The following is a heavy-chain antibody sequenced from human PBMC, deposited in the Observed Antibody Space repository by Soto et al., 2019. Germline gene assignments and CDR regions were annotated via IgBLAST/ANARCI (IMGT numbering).Heavy chain of an antibody. J-gene: IGHJ6*02. CDR2: IYTSGST. Sequence: PSETLSLTCTVSGDSRSRFYWSWVRQSAGKGLEWIGRIYTSGSTTYNPSLQSRVTMSLDTSKNQLSLKLSSGTAADTAVYYCARDSVAGAMDVWGQGTTVTVSS. CDR3: ARDSVAGAMDV. CDR1: GDSRSRFY. V-gene: IGHV4-4*07. D-gene: IGHD6-19*01.